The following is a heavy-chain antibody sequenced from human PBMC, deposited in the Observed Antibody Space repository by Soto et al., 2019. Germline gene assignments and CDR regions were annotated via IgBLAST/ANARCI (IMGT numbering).Heavy chain of an antibody. CDR2: ISSSSSTI. D-gene: IGHD1-7*01. Sequence: GGSLRLSCAASGFTFSSYSMNWVRQAPGKGLEWVSYISSSSSTIYYADSVKGRFTISRDNAKNSLYLQMNSLRDEDTAVYYCAREGIITGTTSDYYYYGMDVWGQGTTVTVSS. CDR3: AREGIITGTTSDYYYYGMDV. J-gene: IGHJ6*02. V-gene: IGHV3-48*02. CDR1: GFTFSSYS.